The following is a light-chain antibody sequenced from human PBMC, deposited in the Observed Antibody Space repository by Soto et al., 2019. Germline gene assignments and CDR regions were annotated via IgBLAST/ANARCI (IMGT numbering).Light chain of an antibody. V-gene: IGKV3D-20*02. J-gene: IGKJ4*01. CDR2: RAS. CDR3: QQRSNWLT. Sequence: NVLTQSPGTLSLSPGERATLSCRASQSLSGNYLAWYQQKPGQAPRVLIYRASIRATGISDRFSGSGSGTDFTLTISSLEPEDFAVYYCQQRSNWLTFGGGTKVDIK. CDR1: QSLSGNY.